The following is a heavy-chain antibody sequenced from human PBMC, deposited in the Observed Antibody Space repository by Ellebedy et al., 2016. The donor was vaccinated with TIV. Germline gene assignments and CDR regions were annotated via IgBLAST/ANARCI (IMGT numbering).Heavy chain of an antibody. J-gene: IGHJ5*02. V-gene: IGHV1-46*01. CDR1: GYTFTSYY. CDR2: INPSGGST. D-gene: IGHD6-19*01. CDR3: ARDGGQQWLVEGWFDP. Sequence: ASVKVSCKASGYTFTSYYMHWVRQAPGQGLEWMGIINPSGGSTSYAQKFQGRVTITADESTSTAYMELSSLRSEDTAVYYCARDGGQQWLVEGWFDPWGQGTLVTVSS.